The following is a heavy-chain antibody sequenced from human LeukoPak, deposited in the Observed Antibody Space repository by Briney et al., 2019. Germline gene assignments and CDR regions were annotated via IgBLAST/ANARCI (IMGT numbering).Heavy chain of an antibody. D-gene: IGHD1-26*01. Sequence: GGSLRLSCAASGFTVSSSYMSWVRQAPGKGLEWVSVIYSGGSTYYADSVKGRFTISRDNSKNTLYLQMNSLRAEDTAVYYCARLYSGSFDYWGQGTLVTVSS. V-gene: IGHV3-53*01. CDR2: IYSGGST. CDR3: ARLYSGSFDY. J-gene: IGHJ4*02. CDR1: GFTVSSSY.